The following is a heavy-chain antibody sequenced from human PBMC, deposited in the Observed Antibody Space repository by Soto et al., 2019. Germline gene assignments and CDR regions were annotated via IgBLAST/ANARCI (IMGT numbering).Heavy chain of an antibody. D-gene: IGHD5-12*01. V-gene: IGHV1-46*01. Sequence: ASVKVSCKASGYTFTSYYMHWVRQAPGQGLEWMGIINPSGGSTSYAQKFQGRVTMTRDTSTSTVYMELSSLRSEDTAVYYCARDWSESGYDSYYFDYWGQGTLVTVSS. J-gene: IGHJ4*02. CDR1: GYTFTSYY. CDR3: ARDWSESGYDSYYFDY. CDR2: INPSGGST.